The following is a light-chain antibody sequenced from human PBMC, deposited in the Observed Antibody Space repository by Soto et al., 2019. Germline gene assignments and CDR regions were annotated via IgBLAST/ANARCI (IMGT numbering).Light chain of an antibody. Sequence: DIQMTQSPSSLSASVGDRVTITCRASQDISVYLAWYQQKPGKVPKLLIYSASTLQSGAPSRFSGSVSGTDFTRTISSLQPEDVATYYCQKFNTAPLTFGQGTRLEIK. J-gene: IGKJ5*01. CDR3: QKFNTAPLT. CDR2: SAS. CDR1: QDISVY. V-gene: IGKV1-27*01.